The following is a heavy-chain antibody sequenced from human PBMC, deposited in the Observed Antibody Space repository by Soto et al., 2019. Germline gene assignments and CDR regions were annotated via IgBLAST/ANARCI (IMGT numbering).Heavy chain of an antibody. V-gene: IGHV3-23*01. CDR3: AKDPNGDYVGAFDD. J-gene: IGHJ3*01. D-gene: IGHD4-17*01. CDR2: ISGGGGGA. CDR1: GLTFSNYA. Sequence: EVQLLESGGGLVQPGGSLRLSCAGSGLTFSNYAMVWVRQAPGKWLEWVSAISGGGGGAHYADSVRGRFSISRDNSKNTLYPQMNSLRAEDTALYYCAKDPNGDYVGAFDDWGPGTMVTVSS.